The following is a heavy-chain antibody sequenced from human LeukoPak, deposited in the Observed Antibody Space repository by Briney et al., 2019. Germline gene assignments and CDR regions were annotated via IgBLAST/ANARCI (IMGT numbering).Heavy chain of an antibody. CDR2: INHSGST. CDR3: ARHNPQTTVTSLDY. CDR1: GGSFSGYY. Sequence: SETLSLTCAVYGGSFSGYYWSWIRQPPGKGLEWIGEINHSGSTYYNPSLKSRVTISVDTSKNQFSLKLSSVTAADTAVYYCARHNPQTTVTSLDYWGQGTLVTVSS. D-gene: IGHD4-17*01. V-gene: IGHV4-34*01. J-gene: IGHJ4*02.